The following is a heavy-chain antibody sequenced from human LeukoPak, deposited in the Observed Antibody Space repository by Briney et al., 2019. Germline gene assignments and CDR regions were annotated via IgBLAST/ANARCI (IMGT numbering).Heavy chain of an antibody. CDR1: GFTFSSYA. V-gene: IGHV3-23*01. Sequence: GGSLRLSCAASGFTFSSYAMSWVRQAPGKGMKWVSAISGSGGSTYYADSVKGRFTISRDNSKNTLYLQMNSLRAEDTAVYYCAKDSTMIVVVYYFDYWGQGTLVTVSS. CDR2: ISGSGGST. D-gene: IGHD3-22*01. CDR3: AKDSTMIVVVYYFDY. J-gene: IGHJ4*02.